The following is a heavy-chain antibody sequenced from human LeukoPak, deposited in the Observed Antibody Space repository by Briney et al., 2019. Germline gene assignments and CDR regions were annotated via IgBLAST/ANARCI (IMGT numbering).Heavy chain of an antibody. D-gene: IGHD1-26*01. Sequence: SETLSLTCAVYGGSFSGYYWSWIRQPPGKGLEGIGEINHSGSTNYNPSLKSRVTISVDTSKNQFSLKLSSVTAADTAVYYCARGRLLVGATALDYWGQGTLVTVSS. CDR3: ARGRLLVGATALDY. V-gene: IGHV4-34*01. CDR2: INHSGST. J-gene: IGHJ4*02. CDR1: GGSFSGYY.